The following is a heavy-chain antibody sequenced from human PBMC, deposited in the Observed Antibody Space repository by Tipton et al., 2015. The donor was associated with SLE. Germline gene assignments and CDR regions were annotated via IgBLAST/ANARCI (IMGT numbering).Heavy chain of an antibody. V-gene: IGHV4-34*09. CDR1: GGSFSGYY. J-gene: IGHJ6*03. D-gene: IGHD1-1*01. CDR3: ARDGDGGNVYYMDV. CDR2: IFYSGTT. Sequence: LRLSCAVYGGSFSGYYWSWIRQPPGKGLEWIGYIFYSGTTYYNPSLKSRITISLDTSKNEFSLRLRSVTAADTAVYYCARDGDGGNVYYMDVWGKGTTVTVSS.